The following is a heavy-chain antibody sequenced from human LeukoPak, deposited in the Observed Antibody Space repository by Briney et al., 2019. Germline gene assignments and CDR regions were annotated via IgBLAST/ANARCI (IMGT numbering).Heavy chain of an antibody. V-gene: IGHV1-18*01. D-gene: IGHD6-13*01. J-gene: IGHJ4*02. Sequence: SVKSSNKASGSSFTSYGISWGRPPPRQGHEWMGCISAYNGNTNYAQKFQVRVTMDRYTCISTAYMELSRLRSEDTAVYYCARERIAAADTTADYWGQGTLVTVSS. CDR1: GSSFTSYG. CDR2: ISAYNGNT. CDR3: ARERIAAADTTADY.